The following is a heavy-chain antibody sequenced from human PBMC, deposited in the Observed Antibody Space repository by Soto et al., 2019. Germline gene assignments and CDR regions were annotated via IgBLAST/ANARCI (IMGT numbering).Heavy chain of an antibody. CDR2: IYYSGST. Sequence: QVQLQESGPGLVKPSQTLSLTCTVSGGSISSGGYYWSWIRQHPGKGLEWIGYIYYSGSTYYNPSLTCRVTISVDTSKNQFSLKLSSVTAADTAVYYCASRGYGDHVWFDPWGQGTLVTVSS. V-gene: IGHV4-31*03. D-gene: IGHD4-17*01. CDR3: ASRGYGDHVWFDP. J-gene: IGHJ5*02. CDR1: GGSISSGGYY.